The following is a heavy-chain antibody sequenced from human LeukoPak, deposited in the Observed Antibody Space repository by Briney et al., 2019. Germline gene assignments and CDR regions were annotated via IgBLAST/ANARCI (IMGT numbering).Heavy chain of an antibody. CDR3: ARQYRGWYLGY. CDR1: GFTFSSYA. J-gene: IGHJ4*02. V-gene: IGHV3-30*04. CDR2: ISYDGSNK. Sequence: GRSLRLSCAASGFTFSSYAMHWVRQAPGKGLEWVAVISYDGSNKYYADSVKGRFTISRDNSKNTLYLQMDSLRAEDTAVYYCARQYRGWYLGYWGQGTLVTVSS. D-gene: IGHD6-19*01.